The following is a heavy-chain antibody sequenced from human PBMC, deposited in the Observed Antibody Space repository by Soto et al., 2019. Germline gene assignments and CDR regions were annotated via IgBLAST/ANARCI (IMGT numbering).Heavy chain of an antibody. V-gene: IGHV4-30-2*01. CDR2: IYHSGST. D-gene: IGHD2-2*01. J-gene: IGHJ6*02. CDR1: GGSISSGGYS. CDR3: ARALIVVVPAAPHKYYYYGMDV. Sequence: QLQLQESGSGLVKPSQTLSLTCAVSGGSISSGGYSWSWIRQPPGKGLEWIGYIYHSGSTNYNPSLKSRVTISVDRSKNQFSLKLSSVTAADTAVYYCARALIVVVPAAPHKYYYYGMDVWGQGTTVTVSS.